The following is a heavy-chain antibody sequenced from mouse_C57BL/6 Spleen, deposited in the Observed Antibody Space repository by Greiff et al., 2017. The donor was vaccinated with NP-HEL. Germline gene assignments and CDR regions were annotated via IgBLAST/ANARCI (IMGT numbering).Heavy chain of an antibody. V-gene: IGHV5-12*01. CDR2: ISNGGGST. D-gene: IGHD1-1*01. CDR3: ARPNYYGSSWGFAY. CDR1: GFTFSDYY. J-gene: IGHJ3*01. Sequence: EVKLVASGCFLVQPGGSLKLSCAASGFTFSDYYMYWVRQTPEKRLEWVAYISNGGGSTYSPDPVKGRFTISRDNAKNTLYLQMSRLKSEDTAMYYCARPNYYGSSWGFAYWGQGTLVTVSA.